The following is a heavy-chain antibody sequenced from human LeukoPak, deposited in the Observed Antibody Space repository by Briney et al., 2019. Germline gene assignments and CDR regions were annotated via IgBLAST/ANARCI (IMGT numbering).Heavy chain of an antibody. CDR2: ISGSGGST. J-gene: IGHJ6*03. V-gene: IGHV3-23*01. CDR1: GFTFSSYG. Sequence: GGSLRLSCAASGFTFSSYGMSWVRQAPGKGLEWVSAISGSGGSTYYADSVKGRFTISRDNSKNTLYLQMNSLGAEDSAVYSCARASKHPSGYEIPYYYYYMDVWGKGTTVTVSS. D-gene: IGHD5-12*01. CDR3: ARASKHPSGYEIPYYYYYMDV.